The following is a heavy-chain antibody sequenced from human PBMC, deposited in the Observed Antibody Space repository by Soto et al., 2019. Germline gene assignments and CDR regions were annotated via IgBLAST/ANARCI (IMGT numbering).Heavy chain of an antibody. V-gene: IGHV1-18*01. CDR1: GYIFVNYG. Sequence: QVQLVQSGDEVRKPGSSVKVSCKASGYIFVNYGIAWVRQAPGQGLEWMGWISPHSGNTHYASTVLGRLTMTTDTSTSTAYMDLGTLTAGDTAVYYWAMVDNYVTPTPPDSWVQVTTVTFSS. CDR2: ISPHSGNT. CDR3: AMVDNYVTPTPPDS. J-gene: IGHJ6*02. D-gene: IGHD3-16*01.